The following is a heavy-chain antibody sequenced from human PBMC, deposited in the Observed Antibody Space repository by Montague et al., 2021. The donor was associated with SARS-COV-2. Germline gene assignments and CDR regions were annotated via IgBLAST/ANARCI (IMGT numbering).Heavy chain of an antibody. J-gene: IGHJ5*02. D-gene: IGHD6-19*01. CDR3: VRQPGQWLPREWFWFDP. CDR1: GGSISSTSYY. Sequence: SETLSLTCTVSGGSISSTSYYWGWIRQPPGKGLEWIGSTHYSGSTYYNPSLKSRVTISVDTSKNQFSLKLSSVTAADTAVYYCVRQPGQWLPREWFWFDPWGQGTLVTVSS. V-gene: IGHV4-39*01. CDR2: THYSGST.